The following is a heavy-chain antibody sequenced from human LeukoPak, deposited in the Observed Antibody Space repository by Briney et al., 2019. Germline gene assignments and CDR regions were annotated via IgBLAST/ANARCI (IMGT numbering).Heavy chain of an antibody. CDR3: TKLHLAWELIGQSFDY. J-gene: IGHJ4*02. V-gene: IGHV3-23*01. Sequence: AGGSLRLSCAASGFTFNSYGMTWVRQAPGKGLEWVSVICSSGAATYYADSVKGRFTISSDSSKNTLYLELNNLNADDTAFYYCTKLHLAWELIGQSFDYWRQGSQASVS. CDR1: GFTFNSYG. CDR2: ICSSGAAT. D-gene: IGHD1-26*01.